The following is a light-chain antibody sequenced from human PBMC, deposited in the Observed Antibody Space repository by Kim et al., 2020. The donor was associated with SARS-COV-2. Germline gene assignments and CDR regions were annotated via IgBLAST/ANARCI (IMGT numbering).Light chain of an antibody. Sequence: SASVGDRVPITCRASQSISSWLAWYQQKPGKAPKLLIYDASSLESGVPSRFSGSGSGTEFTLTISSLQPDDFATYYCQQYYSYSSTFGQGTKLEI. CDR3: QQYYSYSST. CDR2: DAS. J-gene: IGKJ2*01. V-gene: IGKV1-5*01. CDR1: QSISSW.